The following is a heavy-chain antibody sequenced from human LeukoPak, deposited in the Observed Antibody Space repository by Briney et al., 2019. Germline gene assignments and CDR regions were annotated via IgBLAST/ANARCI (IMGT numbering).Heavy chain of an antibody. CDR1: GFTFSSYA. V-gene: IGHV3-30*04. CDR3: ARNRIVGATTFDY. D-gene: IGHD1-26*01. CDR2: ISYDGSNK. J-gene: IGHJ4*02. Sequence: GGSLRLSCAASGFTFSSYAMSWVRQAPGKGLEWVAVISYDGSNKYYADSVKGRFTISRDNSKNTPYLQMNSLRAEDTAVYYCARNRIVGATTFDYWGQGTLVTVSS.